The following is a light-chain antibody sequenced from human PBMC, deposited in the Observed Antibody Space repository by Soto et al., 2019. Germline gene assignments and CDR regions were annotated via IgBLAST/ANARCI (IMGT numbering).Light chain of an antibody. CDR3: SSYAGNLLV. Sequence: QSALTQPASMSGSPGQSITISCTGTSSDVGTYNLVSWYQQHPGKAPKLIIYEVSERPSGVSTRFSGSKSGNTASLTISGLQAEDEAAYHCSSYAGNLLVFVGGTKLTVL. CDR1: SSDVGTYNL. V-gene: IGLV2-23*02. J-gene: IGLJ3*02. CDR2: EVS.